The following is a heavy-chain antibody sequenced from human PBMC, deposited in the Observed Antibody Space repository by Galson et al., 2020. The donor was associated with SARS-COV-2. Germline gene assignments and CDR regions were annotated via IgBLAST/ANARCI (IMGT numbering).Heavy chain of an antibody. J-gene: IGHJ6*03. CDR2: LYHSGYI. Sequence: SKTLSLTCAVSGGSISSSDWWGWVRQPPGKGLEWNGELYHSGYINYNPSLKSRVTMSVDTSKNQFSLKLSSVTAADTALYYCSRIIVTAYYFSYMDVWGKGTTVTVSS. CDR1: GGSISSSDW. V-gene: IGHV4-4*02. CDR3: SRIIVTAYYFSYMDV. D-gene: IGHD2-21*02.